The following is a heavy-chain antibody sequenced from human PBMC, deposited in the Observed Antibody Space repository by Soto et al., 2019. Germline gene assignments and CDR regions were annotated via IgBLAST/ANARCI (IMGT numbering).Heavy chain of an antibody. V-gene: IGHV3-72*01. CDR3: TVWGLGNDFVAA. D-gene: IGHD3-16*01. Sequence: EVQLVESGGGLVQPGGSLRLSCAASGFTFSNYYMDWVRQAPGKGLEWVGRSKNKADSYITEYAASVKGRFSISIDASKHSLYLQMNSLTTEDTAVYYCTVWGLGNDFVAAWGTGILGTVSS. CDR2: SKNKADSYIT. J-gene: IGHJ4*02. CDR1: GFTFSNYY.